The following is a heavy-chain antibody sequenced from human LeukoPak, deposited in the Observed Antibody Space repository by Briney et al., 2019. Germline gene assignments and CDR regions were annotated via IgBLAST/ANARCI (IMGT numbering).Heavy chain of an antibody. D-gene: IGHD6-13*01. Sequence: SETLSLTCTVSGGSISSYYWSWIRQPPGKGLEWIGYIYYSGSTNYNPSLKSRVTISVDTSKNQFSLKLSSVTAADTAVYYCAREAAAAGFGWFDPWGQGTLVTVSS. CDR2: IYYSGST. CDR1: GGSISSYY. J-gene: IGHJ5*02. V-gene: IGHV4-59*01. CDR3: AREAAAAGFGWFDP.